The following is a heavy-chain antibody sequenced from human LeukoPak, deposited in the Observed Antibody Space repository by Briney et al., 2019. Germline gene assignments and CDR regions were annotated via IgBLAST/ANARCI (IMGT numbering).Heavy chain of an antibody. CDR1: GYTFTSYY. J-gene: IGHJ4*02. D-gene: IGHD6-19*01. CDR2: IKPGDGGT. Sequence: ASVKVSCKASGYTFTSYYMHWVRQAPGQGPEWMGMIKPGDGGTWNAPKFQDRVTMTRDTSTNTIYMELRSLTSEDTAVCHCARESSEKYYFDFWGQGTLVTVSS. V-gene: IGHV1-46*01. CDR3: ARESSEKYYFDF.